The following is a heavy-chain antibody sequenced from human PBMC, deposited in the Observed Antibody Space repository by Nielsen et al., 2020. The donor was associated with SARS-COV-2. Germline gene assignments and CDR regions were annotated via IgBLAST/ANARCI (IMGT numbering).Heavy chain of an antibody. CDR2: IRSKTNNYET. Sequence: GESLKISCAASGFTFGDAIIHWVRQASGKGLEWVGRIRSKTNNYETSYAASVKGRFTISRDESKNMAYLQMSRLKTDDTAVYYCKHYYDMDVWGQGTTVTASS. CDR3: KHYYDMDV. CDR1: GFTFGDAI. J-gene: IGHJ6*02. V-gene: IGHV3-73*01.